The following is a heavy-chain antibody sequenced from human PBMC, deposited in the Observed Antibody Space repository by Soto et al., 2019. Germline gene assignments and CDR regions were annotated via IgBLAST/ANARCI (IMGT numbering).Heavy chain of an antibody. CDR2: ISGSGGST. V-gene: IGHV3-23*01. CDR1: GFTFSSYA. J-gene: IGHJ4*02. D-gene: IGHD3-9*01. CDR3: AKDMIVLRYFDWLFPFDY. Sequence: VGSLRLSCAASGFTFSSYAMSWVRQAPGKGLEWVSAISGSGGSTYYADSVKGRFTISRDNSKNTLYLQMNSLRAEDTAVYYCAKDMIVLRYFDWLFPFDYWGQGTLVTVSS.